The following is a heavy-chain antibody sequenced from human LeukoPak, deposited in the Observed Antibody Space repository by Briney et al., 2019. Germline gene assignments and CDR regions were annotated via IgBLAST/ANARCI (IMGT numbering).Heavy chain of an antibody. CDR3: ARDLRIAARPFSCGFDP. V-gene: IGHV1-2*02. J-gene: IGHJ5*02. D-gene: IGHD6-6*01. Sequence: EASVNVSCKASGYTFTGYYMHWVRQAPGQGLEWMGWINPKSGGKNYAQKFQGRVTMTRDTSISTAYMELSRLRSDDTAVYYCARDLRIAARPFSCGFDPWGQGTLVTVSS. CDR2: INPKSGGK. CDR1: GYTFTGYY.